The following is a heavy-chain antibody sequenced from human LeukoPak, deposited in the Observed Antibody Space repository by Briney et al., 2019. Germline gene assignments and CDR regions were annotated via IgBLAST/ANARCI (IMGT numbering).Heavy chain of an antibody. Sequence: KPSETLSLTCTVSGXSISSSSYYWGWIRQPPGKGLEWIGSIYYSGSTYYNPSLKSRVTISVDTSKNQFSLKLSSVTAADTAVYYCARGGRGMATIGGFDYWGQGTLVTVSS. J-gene: IGHJ4*02. V-gene: IGHV4-39*01. D-gene: IGHD5-24*01. CDR3: ARGGRGMATIGGFDY. CDR2: IYYSGST. CDR1: GXSISSSSYY.